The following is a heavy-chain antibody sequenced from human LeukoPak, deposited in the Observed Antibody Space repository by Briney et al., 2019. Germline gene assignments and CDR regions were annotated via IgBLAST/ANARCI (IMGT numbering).Heavy chain of an antibody. CDR3: ARARIDY. V-gene: IGHV3-7*04. CDR2: IKDDGSEK. CDR1: GFTFSSYL. D-gene: IGHD1-14*01. Sequence: GGALRLSCVGSGFTFSSYLMTWVRQAPGKGLEWVANIKDDGSEKYSVDSVKGRFTISRDNAKNLLYLQMSSLRAEDTAVYYCARARIDYWGQGTLVTVSS. J-gene: IGHJ4*02.